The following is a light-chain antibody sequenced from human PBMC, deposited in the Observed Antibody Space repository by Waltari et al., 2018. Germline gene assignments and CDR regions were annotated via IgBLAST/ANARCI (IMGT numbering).Light chain of an antibody. Sequence: QSALTQPASVSGSPGQSITISCTGTSSDVGSYNLVSWYQQHPGTAPKLMIYEVSKRPSVVSNRFSGSKSGNTASLTISGLQAEDEADYYCCSYAGSSTYVVFGGGTKLTVL. CDR2: EVS. V-gene: IGLV2-23*02. J-gene: IGLJ2*01. CDR1: SSDVGSYNL. CDR3: CSYAGSSTYVV.